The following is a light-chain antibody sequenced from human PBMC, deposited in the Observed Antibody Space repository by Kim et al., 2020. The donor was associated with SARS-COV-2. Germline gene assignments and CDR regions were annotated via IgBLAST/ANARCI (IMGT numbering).Light chain of an antibody. CDR2: GNR. J-gene: IGLJ2*01. CDR1: NSNVGAGSD. V-gene: IGLV1-40*01. Sequence: QSVLTQPPSVSGAPGQTVTISCTGDNSNVGAGSDVHWYQQVPGTAPKLLLFGNRNRPSGVPDRFSGSKSGTSASLAISGLQAEDEADYYCQSYDEGVNGPVVFGGGTQLTVL. CDR3: QSYDEGVNGPVV.